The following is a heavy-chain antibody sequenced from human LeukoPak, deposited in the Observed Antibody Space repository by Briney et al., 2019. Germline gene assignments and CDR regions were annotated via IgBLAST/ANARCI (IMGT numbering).Heavy chain of an antibody. CDR3: AREIWFGELFPYYFDY. V-gene: IGHV3-7*03. Sequence: HPGGSLRLSCAASGFTFSSYWMSWVRQAPGKGLEWVANIKQDGSEKYYVDSVKGRFTISRDNAKNSLYLQTNSLRAEDTAVYYCAREIWFGELFPYYFDYWGQGTLVTVSS. CDR2: IKQDGSEK. CDR1: GFTFSSYW. J-gene: IGHJ4*02. D-gene: IGHD3-10*01.